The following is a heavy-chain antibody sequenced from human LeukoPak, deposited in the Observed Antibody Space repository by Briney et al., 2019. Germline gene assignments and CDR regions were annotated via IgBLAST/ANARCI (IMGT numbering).Heavy chain of an antibody. CDR2: IYYTGTT. D-gene: IGHD4-17*01. V-gene: IGHV4-59*08. Sequence: SETLSLTCTVSGGSISSSYWSWIRQPPGKGLEWIGSIYYTGTTNYNPSLKSRVTISLDMSKNQFSLKLTSVTDADTAVYYCARRFAVNPRYAFDIWGQGTMVTVSS. J-gene: IGHJ3*02. CDR3: ARRFAVNPRYAFDI. CDR1: GGSISSSY.